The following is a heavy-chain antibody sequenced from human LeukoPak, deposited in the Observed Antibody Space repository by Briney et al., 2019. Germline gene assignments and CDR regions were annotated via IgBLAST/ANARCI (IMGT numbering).Heavy chain of an antibody. D-gene: IGHD3-3*01. J-gene: IGHJ4*02. V-gene: IGHV1-46*01. CDR2: INPSGGST. CDR1: GYTFASYY. Sequence: ASVKVSCKASGYTFASYYMHWVRQAPGQGLERMGIINPSGGSTGYAQKFQGRVTMTRDTSTSTVYMELSSLRSEDTAVYYCARDRGQLRFLEWLFDYWGQGTLVTVSS. CDR3: ARDRGQLRFLEWLFDY.